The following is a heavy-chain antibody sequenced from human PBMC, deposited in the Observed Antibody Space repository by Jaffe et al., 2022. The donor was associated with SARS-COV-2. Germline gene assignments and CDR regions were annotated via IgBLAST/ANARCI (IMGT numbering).Heavy chain of an antibody. Sequence: QVQLVQSGAEVKKPGASVKVSCKASGYTFTSYGISWVRQAPGQGLEWMGWISAYNGNTDYAQKLQGRVTLTTDTSTSTAYMELRSLRSDDTAVYYCARDPKRFHSSSWYTGIDYWGQGTLVTVSS. J-gene: IGHJ4*02. CDR2: ISAYNGNT. D-gene: IGHD6-13*01. CDR1: GYTFTSYG. V-gene: IGHV1-18*01. CDR3: ARDPKRFHSSSWYTGIDY.